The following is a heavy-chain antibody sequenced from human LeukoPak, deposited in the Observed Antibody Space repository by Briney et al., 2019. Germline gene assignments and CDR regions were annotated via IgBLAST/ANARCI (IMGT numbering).Heavy chain of an antibody. CDR1: GFTFSDYY. CDR3: AREPWYSSISGMDV. D-gene: IGHD6-13*01. Sequence: PGVSLRLSCAASGFTFSDYYMRWLRPAPGKGREGVSYFSSSGSTIYYADSVKGRFTISRDNAKNSLYLQMNSLRAEDTAVYYCAREPWYSSISGMDVWGQGTTVTVSS. CDR2: FSSSGSTI. J-gene: IGHJ6*02. V-gene: IGHV3-11*01.